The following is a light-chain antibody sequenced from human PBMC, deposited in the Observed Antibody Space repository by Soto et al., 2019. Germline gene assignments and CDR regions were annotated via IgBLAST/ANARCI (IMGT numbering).Light chain of an antibody. J-gene: IGKJ2*01. Sequence: EVVMTQSPASLSVSPGERATLSCRASQSVGINVAWYQQKPGQAPRLLIYGASTRATGNPDRFSASGSATEFTLTISSLQSEDFAVYYCHQYDDGPYTFGQGTKVDNK. CDR1: QSVGIN. V-gene: IGKV3-15*01. CDR2: GAS. CDR3: HQYDDGPYT.